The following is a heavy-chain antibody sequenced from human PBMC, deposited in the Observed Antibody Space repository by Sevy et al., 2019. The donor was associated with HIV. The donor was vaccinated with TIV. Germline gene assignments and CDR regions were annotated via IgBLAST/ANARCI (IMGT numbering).Heavy chain of an antibody. V-gene: IGHV3-30*02. J-gene: IGHJ3*02. CDR3: ARFPPERAFDI. Sequence: GGSLRLSCAASGFTFRSYGMHWVRQAPGKGLEWVAFTRYDGTTKYYADSVKGRFTISRDNSKNTLYLQMNSLRAEDTAVYYCARFPPERAFDIWGQGTMVTVSS. D-gene: IGHD3-3*01. CDR1: GFTFRSYG. CDR2: TRYDGTTK.